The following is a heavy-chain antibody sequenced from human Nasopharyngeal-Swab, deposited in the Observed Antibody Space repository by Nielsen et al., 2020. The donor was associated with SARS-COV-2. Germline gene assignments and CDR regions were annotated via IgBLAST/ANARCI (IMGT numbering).Heavy chain of an antibody. J-gene: IGHJ5*02. CDR2: ISYDGSNK. CDR1: GFTFSSYA. Sequence: GGSLRLSCAASGFTFSSYAMHWVRQAPGKGLEWVAVISYDGSNKYYADSVKGRFTISRDNSKNTLYLQMNSLRAEDTAVHYCARDSDMVRGVIMYLDPWGQGTLVTVSS. D-gene: IGHD3-10*01. CDR3: ARDSDMVRGVIMYLDP. V-gene: IGHV3-30-3*01.